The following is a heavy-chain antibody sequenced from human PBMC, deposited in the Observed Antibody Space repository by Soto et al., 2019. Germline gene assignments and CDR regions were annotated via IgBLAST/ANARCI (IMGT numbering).Heavy chain of an antibody. CDR2: IIPIFGTE. J-gene: IGHJ4*02. D-gene: IGHD3-22*01. Sequence: SPGQGLEWMGGIIPIFGTENYAQKFQGRVTITADESTSTAYMELSSLRSEDTAVYYCATSLGDDSSGPIDYWGQGTLVTVSS. CDR3: ATSLGDDSSGPIDY. V-gene: IGHV1-69*01.